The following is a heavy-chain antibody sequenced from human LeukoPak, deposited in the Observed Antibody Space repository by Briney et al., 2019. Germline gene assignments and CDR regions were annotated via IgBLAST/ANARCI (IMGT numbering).Heavy chain of an antibody. CDR1: GGSISSGSYY. J-gene: IGHJ4*02. CDR2: IYTSGST. D-gene: IGHD5-12*01. CDR3: ARVRYSGYDRGSDY. V-gene: IGHV4-61*02. Sequence: SETLSLTCTVSGGSISSGSYYWSWIRQPAGKGLEWIGRIYTSGSTNYNPSLKSRVTISVDTSKNQFSLKLSSVTAADTAVYYCARVRYSGYDRGSDYWGQGTLVTVSS.